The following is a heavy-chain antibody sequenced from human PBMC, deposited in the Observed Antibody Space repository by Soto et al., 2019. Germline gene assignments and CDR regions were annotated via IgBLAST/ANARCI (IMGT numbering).Heavy chain of an antibody. CDR3: ATWHEREHAYDV. CDR1: GLTVSGKKY. V-gene: IGHV3-53*01. Sequence: GGSLRLSCAAFGLTVSGKKYVAWVRQAPGKGLEWVSALYDVDGSFYADSVKGRFTTSSDSSKTTVYLQMNGLRPDDTAVYYCATWHEREHAYDVWGQGTTVTVS. CDR2: LYDVDGS. J-gene: IGHJ3*01. D-gene: IGHD1-26*01.